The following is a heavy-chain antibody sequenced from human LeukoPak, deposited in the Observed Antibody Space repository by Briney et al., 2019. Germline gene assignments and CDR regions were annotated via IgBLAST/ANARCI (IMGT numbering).Heavy chain of an antibody. CDR1: GFTFSSYG. Sequence: GGSLRLSCAASGFTFSSYGMSWVRQAPGKGLEWVSAISGSGGSTYYADSVKGRFTTSRDNSKNTLYLQMNSLRAEDTAVYYCAKDQRLGYCSSTSCRYNWFDPWGQGTLVTVSS. D-gene: IGHD2-2*01. V-gene: IGHV3-23*01. CDR3: AKDQRLGYCSSTSCRYNWFDP. CDR2: ISGSGGST. J-gene: IGHJ5*02.